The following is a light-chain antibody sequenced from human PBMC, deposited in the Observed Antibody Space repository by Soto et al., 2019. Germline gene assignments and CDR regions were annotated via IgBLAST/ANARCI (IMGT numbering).Light chain of an antibody. Sequence: EIVLTQSPATLSLSPGERATLSCRASQRINNFLAWYQQKTGQAPRLLIYEASNRASGIPARFSGSGSGTDFPLTISSLESEDSAIYYCQQRGNWPFTFGQGTKLEI. V-gene: IGKV3-11*01. CDR2: EAS. CDR1: QRINNF. CDR3: QQRGNWPFT. J-gene: IGKJ2*01.